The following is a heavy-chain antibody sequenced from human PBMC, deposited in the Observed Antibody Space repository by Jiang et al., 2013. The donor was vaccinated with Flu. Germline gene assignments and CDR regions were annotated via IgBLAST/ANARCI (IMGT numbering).Heavy chain of an antibody. V-gene: IGHV4-61*01. CDR2: IYDSWST. CDR1: GGSVGSGNYY. J-gene: IGHJ4*02. CDR3: ARARAPEIAAYYFDS. D-gene: IGHD6-13*01. Sequence: GLVKSSETLSLTCSVSGGSVGSGNYYWNWIRQPPGGALEWIGYIYDSWSTNYSPSLKSRLTISVDTSKTQFSLNLRSVTAADTAVYYCARARAPEIAAYYFDSWGQGTLVTVSS.